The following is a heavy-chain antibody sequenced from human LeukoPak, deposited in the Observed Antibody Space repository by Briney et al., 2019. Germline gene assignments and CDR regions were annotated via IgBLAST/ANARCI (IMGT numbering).Heavy chain of an antibody. Sequence: GASEKVSCKASGGTFSSYAISWVRQAPGQGLEWMGGLIPIFGTANYAQRFQGRVTITTDGSTSTAYMELSSLRSEDTAVYYCARGGATIYYYYMDVWGKGTTVTVSS. CDR3: ARGGATIYYYYMDV. CDR2: LIPIFGTA. V-gene: IGHV1-69*05. J-gene: IGHJ6*03. CDR1: GGTFSSYA. D-gene: IGHD1-26*01.